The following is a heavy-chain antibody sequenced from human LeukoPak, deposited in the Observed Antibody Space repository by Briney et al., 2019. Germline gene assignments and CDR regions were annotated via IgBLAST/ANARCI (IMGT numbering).Heavy chain of an antibody. V-gene: IGHV1-18*01. D-gene: IGHD5-18*01. CDR2: ISAYNGNT. J-gene: IGHJ4*02. Sequence: ASVKVSCKASGYTFTHFGVSWVRQAPGQGLEWMGWISAYNGNTNYVQKFQGRVTMTTDISTSTAYMELRSLRSDDTAVFYCVRDLGVDTSMIFFDYWGQGTRVTVSS. CDR3: VRDLGVDTSMIFFDY. CDR1: GYTFTHFG.